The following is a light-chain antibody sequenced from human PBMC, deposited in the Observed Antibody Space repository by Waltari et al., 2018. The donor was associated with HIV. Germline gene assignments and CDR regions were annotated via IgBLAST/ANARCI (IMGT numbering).Light chain of an antibody. CDR2: EAS. Sequence: WYQQKPGTAPKLLIYEASGLETGVPSRFSGSGSVTKFTLTISSLQPDDFATYYCQQYNNYPYTFGQGTKLEI. J-gene: IGKJ2*01. V-gene: IGKV1-5*03. CDR3: QQYNNYPYT.